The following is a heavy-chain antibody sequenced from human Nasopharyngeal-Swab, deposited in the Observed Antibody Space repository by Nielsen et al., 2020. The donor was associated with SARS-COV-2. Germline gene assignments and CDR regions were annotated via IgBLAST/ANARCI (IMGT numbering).Heavy chain of an antibody. CDR3: ARERGEYNWNAADY. V-gene: IGHV1-18*04. CDR2: ISAYNGNT. CDR1: GYTFTSYG. J-gene: IGHJ4*02. Sequence: ALVKVSCKASGYTFTSYGISWVRQAPGQGLEWMGWISAYNGNTNYAQKLQGRVTMTTDTSTSTAYMELRSLRSDDTAVYYCARERGEYNWNAADYWGQGTLVTVSS. D-gene: IGHD1-1*01.